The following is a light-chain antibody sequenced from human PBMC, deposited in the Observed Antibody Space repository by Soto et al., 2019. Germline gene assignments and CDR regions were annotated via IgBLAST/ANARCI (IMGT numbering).Light chain of an antibody. CDR1: SSDVGGYDY. J-gene: IGLJ1*01. V-gene: IGLV2-8*01. Sequence: QSVLTQPPSASESPGQSVTISCTGTSSDVGGYDYVSWYQQHPGKAPELIIYKVNKRPSGVPDRFSGSKSGNTASLTVSGLQAEDEADYYCNSYSGSNNLVVFGTRTKVTVL. CDR3: NSYSGSNNLVV. CDR2: KVN.